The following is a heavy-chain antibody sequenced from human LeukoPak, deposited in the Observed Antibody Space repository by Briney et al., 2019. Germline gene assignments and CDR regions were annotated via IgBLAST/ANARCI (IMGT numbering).Heavy chain of an antibody. CDR1: GGTFRSHI. CDR3: TRVNLRGSQYNWFDP. Sequence: SVKVSCKTFGGTFRSHIFSWVRQAPGQGLEWMGKITPIIDSAKYSQKFRDRPRITGDSSTGTAYMELSSLTPEDTALYYCTRVNLRGSQYNWFDPWGQGTLVIVSS. J-gene: IGHJ5*02. D-gene: IGHD1-26*01. V-gene: IGHV1-69*08. CDR2: ITPIIDSA.